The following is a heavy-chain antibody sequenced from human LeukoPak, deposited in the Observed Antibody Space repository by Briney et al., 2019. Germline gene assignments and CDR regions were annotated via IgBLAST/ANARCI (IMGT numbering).Heavy chain of an antibody. CDR1: GFTFSSYE. Sequence: GGSLRLSCAASGFTFSSYEMNWVRQAPGKGLEWVSYISSSGNTIYYADSVKGRFTISRDNAKNSLYLQMNSLRAEDTAVYYCARDGSDHGADYWGQGTLVTVSS. D-gene: IGHD4-17*01. J-gene: IGHJ4*02. CDR3: ARDGSDHGADY. V-gene: IGHV3-48*03. CDR2: ISSSGNTI.